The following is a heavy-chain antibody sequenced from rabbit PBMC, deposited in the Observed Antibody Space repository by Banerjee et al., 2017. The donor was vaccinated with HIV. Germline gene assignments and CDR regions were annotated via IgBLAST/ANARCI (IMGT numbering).Heavy chain of an antibody. CDR2: IYIGGVIT. V-gene: IGHV1S47*01. CDR3: ARDPSYDEYGDSLYYFDL. J-gene: IGHJ4*01. D-gene: IGHD2-1*01. CDR1: GFDFSSNA. Sequence: QEQLVESGGDLVKPEGSLTLTCKASGFDFSSNAMCWVRQAPGKGPEWIACIYIGGVITHYASWVNGRFTISRSTSLITVTLQMTNLTGADTATYFCARDPSYDEYGDSLYYFDLWGQGTLVTVS.